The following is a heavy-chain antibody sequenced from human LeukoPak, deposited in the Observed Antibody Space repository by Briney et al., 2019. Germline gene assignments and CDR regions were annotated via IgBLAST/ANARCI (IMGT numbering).Heavy chain of an antibody. Sequence: GGSLRLSCAASGFTFSSYWMHWVRQAPGKGLVWVSRINSDGSSTSYADSVKGRFTISRDNAKNTLYLQMNSLRAEDTAVYYCARHSIAAAGTPDYWGQGTLVTVSS. CDR3: ARHSIAAAGTPDY. V-gene: IGHV3-74*01. CDR2: INSDGSST. J-gene: IGHJ4*02. CDR1: GFTFSSYW. D-gene: IGHD6-13*01.